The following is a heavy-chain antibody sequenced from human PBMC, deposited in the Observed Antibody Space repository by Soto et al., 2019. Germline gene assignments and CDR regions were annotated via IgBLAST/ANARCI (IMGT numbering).Heavy chain of an antibody. CDR3: ARSFDGVVTATKYYYNYGMDV. J-gene: IGHJ6*02. Sequence: QVQLVESGGGVVQPGRSLRLSCAASGFTFSGYPIHWVRQPPGKGLEWVAVISYDGSNKYYADSVKGRFAITRDDSKNMLDLQMDSLGPEDAAVYYCARSFDGVVTATKYYYNYGMDVWGRGTKVTVSS. CDR1: GFTFSGYP. CDR2: ISYDGSNK. D-gene: IGHD2-21*02. V-gene: IGHV3-30*09.